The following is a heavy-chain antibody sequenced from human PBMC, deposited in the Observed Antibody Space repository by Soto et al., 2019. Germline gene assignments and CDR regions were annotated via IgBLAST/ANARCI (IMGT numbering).Heavy chain of an antibody. J-gene: IGHJ4*02. CDR1: GYTFTNYA. V-gene: IGHV1-18*01. CDR2: ISAYNGNT. D-gene: IGHD6-13*01. Sequence: QVQLVQSGAEVKKPGASVKVSCKASGYTFTNYAFSWVRQAPGQGLEWMGWISAYNGNTNYPQKLQGRVTMTTDTSTCTALMELRSLRSDDTALYSGARALEAAGPFDSWGQGTLSPVSS. CDR3: ARALEAAGPFDS.